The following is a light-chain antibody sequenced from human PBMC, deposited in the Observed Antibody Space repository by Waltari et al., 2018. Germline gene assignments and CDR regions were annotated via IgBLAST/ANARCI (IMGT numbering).Light chain of an antibody. Sequence: DVVMSQSLLPLPVTLGQAASISCRSSESLVSSDWNTSFNWFHQTPGQPPRRLFDKVSNRDGRVADRCSGRGSSTDFILTISRVEADDVGVYYCMHDIHRPWTFGQGTKVEIK. CDR1: ESLVSSDWNTS. J-gene: IGKJ1*01. V-gene: IGKV2-30*01. CDR3: MHDIHRPWT. CDR2: KVS.